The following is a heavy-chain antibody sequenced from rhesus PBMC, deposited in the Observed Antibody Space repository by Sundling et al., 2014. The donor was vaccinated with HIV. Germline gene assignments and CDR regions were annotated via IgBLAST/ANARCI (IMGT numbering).Heavy chain of an antibody. D-gene: IGHD2-39*02. J-gene: IGHJ4*01. CDR3: ARGVVYCSGGVCYTVVFYY. Sequence: QVQLVQSGAEVKKPGSSVKVSCKASGYTFTDYYMHWVRQAPGQGLEWMGEINPKTGGTNYAQKFQGRVTMTGDTSASTAYMELSSLRSEDTAVYYCARGVVYCSGGVCYTVVFYYWGQGVLVTVSS. CDR2: INPKTGGT. V-gene: IGHV1-138*01. CDR1: GYTFTDYY.